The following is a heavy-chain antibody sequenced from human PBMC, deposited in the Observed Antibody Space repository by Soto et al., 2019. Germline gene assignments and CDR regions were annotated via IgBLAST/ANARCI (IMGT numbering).Heavy chain of an antibody. J-gene: IGHJ5*02. CDR1: GYAFRSYR. Sequence: KVEWKGVGYAFRSYRISWLRKTPGQGLEWMGWISAYNGNTNYAQKLQGRVTMTTDTSTSTAYMELRSLRSDDTAVYYCAREKGTIAAAGTGWFDPWGQGTLVTVSS. CDR2: ISAYNGNT. D-gene: IGHD6-13*01. V-gene: IGHV1-18*01. CDR3: AREKGTIAAAGTGWFDP.